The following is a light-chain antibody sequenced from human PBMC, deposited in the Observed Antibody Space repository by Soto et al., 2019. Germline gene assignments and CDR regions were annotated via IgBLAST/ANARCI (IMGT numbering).Light chain of an antibody. J-gene: IGKJ1*01. CDR3: LQDYNYPRT. CDR2: AAS. Sequence: AIQMIQSPSSLSASVGDRVTITCRASQDIRNELAWYQQNPGKAPKFLIYAASYLQTGVPSRFRGAGSGTDFTLTISSLQPEDSATYYCLQDYNYPRTFGQGTKVEIK. V-gene: IGKV1-6*01. CDR1: QDIRNE.